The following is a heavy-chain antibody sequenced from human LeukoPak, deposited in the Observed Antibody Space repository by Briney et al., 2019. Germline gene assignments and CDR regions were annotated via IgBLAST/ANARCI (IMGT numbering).Heavy chain of an antibody. CDR1: GYTFTSYG. D-gene: IGHD3-3*01. Sequence: ASVKVSCKASGYTFTSYGISWVRQAPGQGLEWMGWISAYNGNTNYAQKLQGRVTMTTDTSTSTAYMELRSLRSDDTAVYYCARAATIFGVVIPELNWFDPWGQGTLVTVSS. CDR3: ARAATIFGVVIPELNWFDP. J-gene: IGHJ5*02. CDR2: ISAYNGNT. V-gene: IGHV1-18*01.